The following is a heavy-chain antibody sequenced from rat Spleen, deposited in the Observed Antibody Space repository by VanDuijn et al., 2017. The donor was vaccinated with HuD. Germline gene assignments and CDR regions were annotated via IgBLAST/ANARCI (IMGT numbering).Heavy chain of an antibody. CDR1: GFSLTSYH. CDR3: ARGAYGGYSEWFDY. D-gene: IGHD1-11*01. CDR2: ISSGGST. V-gene: IGHV2S12*01. Sequence: QVQLKESGPGLVQPSQTLSLTCTVSGFSLTSYHVSWVRQPPGKGLEWIAAISSGGSTYYNSALKSRLSISRDTSKNQVFLKMNSLQSEDTTTYYWARGAYGGYSEWFDYWGQGVMVTVSS. J-gene: IGHJ2*01.